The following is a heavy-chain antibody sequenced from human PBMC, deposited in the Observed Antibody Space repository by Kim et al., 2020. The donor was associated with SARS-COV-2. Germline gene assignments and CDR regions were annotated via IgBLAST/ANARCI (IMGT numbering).Heavy chain of an antibody. V-gene: IGHV3-21*01. J-gene: IGHJ4*02. Sequence: GGSLRLSCAASGFTFSSYSMNWVRQAPGKGLEWVSSISSSSSYIYYADSVKGRFTISRDNAKNSLYLQMNSLRAEDTAVYYCARVPPLYNWNDRGLTYFDYWGQGTLVTVSS. CDR3: ARVPPLYNWNDRGLTYFDY. CDR2: ISSSSSYI. D-gene: IGHD1-20*01. CDR1: GFTFSSYS.